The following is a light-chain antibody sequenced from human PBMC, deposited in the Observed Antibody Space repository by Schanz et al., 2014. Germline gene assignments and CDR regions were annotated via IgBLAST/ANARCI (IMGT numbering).Light chain of an antibody. CDR1: SSDVGSYNL. V-gene: IGLV2-14*02. Sequence: QSVLTQPASVSGSPGQSITISCTGTSSDVGSYNLVSWYQQHPGKAPKLMIYDVSNRPSGVSNRFSGSKSGNTASLTISGLQAEDEADYYCSSNGGVNIYVFGTGTKLTVL. CDR2: DVS. J-gene: IGLJ1*01. CDR3: SSNGGVNIYV.